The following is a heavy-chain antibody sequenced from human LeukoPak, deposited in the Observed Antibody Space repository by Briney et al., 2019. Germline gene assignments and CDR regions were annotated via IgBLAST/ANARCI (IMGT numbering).Heavy chain of an antibody. CDR1: GCTFTGYY. D-gene: IGHD2-15*01. V-gene: IGHV1-2*02. J-gene: IGHJ4*02. CDR3: ARGDCSGGRCYFDY. Sequence: ASVKVSCKASGCTFTGYYIQWVRQAPGQGLEWMGWIDPNSGGTNYAQKFQGRVTMTRDTSISTAYMELNRPRSDDTAVYYCARGDCSGGRCYFDYWGQGTLVTVSS. CDR2: IDPNSGGT.